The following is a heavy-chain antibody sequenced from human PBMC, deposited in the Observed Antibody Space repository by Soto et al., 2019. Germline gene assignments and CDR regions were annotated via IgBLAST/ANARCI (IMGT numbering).Heavy chain of an antibody. CDR2: ISAGGDGT. Sequence: GGSLRLSCEASGFPFGNYHMSWVRQAPGKGLEWVAGISAGGDGTTYADSVKGRFTISRDNSRNTLYLQMNSLRVDDTALYYCAKEPRIQRAYSGQGTLVTVSS. CDR3: AKEPRIQRAY. D-gene: IGHD1-1*01. CDR1: GFPFGNYH. V-gene: IGHV3-23*01. J-gene: IGHJ4*01.